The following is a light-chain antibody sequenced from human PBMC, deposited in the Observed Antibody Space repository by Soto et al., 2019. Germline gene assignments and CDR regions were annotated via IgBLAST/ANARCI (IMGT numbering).Light chain of an antibody. CDR3: SSYTSSSTWV. V-gene: IGLV2-14*01. J-gene: IGLJ3*02. Sequence: QSALTQPASVSGSPGQSITISCTGTTRDVGSYNYVSWYQKNPGKAPKLLVYDVSNRPSWVSNRFSGSKSGNTASLTISGLQPEDEADYYCSSYTSSSTWVFGGGTKLTVL. CDR2: DVS. CDR1: TRDVGSYNY.